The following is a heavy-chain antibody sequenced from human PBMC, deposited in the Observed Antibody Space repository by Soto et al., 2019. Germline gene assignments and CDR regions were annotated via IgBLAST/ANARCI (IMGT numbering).Heavy chain of an antibody. J-gene: IGHJ5*02. D-gene: IGHD3-10*01. V-gene: IGHV4-4*07. CDR1: GGSISSHY. CDR3: AIDEGVGELTWFDP. Sequence: QVQLQESGPGLVKPSETLSLTCTVSGGSISSHYWNWIRQPAGKGLEWIGRIYTSGSPNYNPSLKRRVTMSVDSSKNQFSLKLSSVTAADTSVYYCAIDEGVGELTWFDPWGQVTRVIVSS. CDR2: IYTSGSP.